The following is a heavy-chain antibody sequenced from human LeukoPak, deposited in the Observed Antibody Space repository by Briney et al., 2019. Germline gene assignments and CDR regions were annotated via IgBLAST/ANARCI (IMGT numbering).Heavy chain of an antibody. CDR3: VKANYDISGYYDV. CDR1: GFTFDDYG. V-gene: IGHV3-9*01. Sequence: GRSLRLSRAASGFTFDDYGMHWVRQAGKGLEWVSGISSNSDSIGYADSVKGRFIISRDNAKKSLYLQMNSLRAEDTAVYYCVKANYDISGYYDVWGQGTLVTVSS. J-gene: IGHJ4*02. CDR2: ISSNSDSI. D-gene: IGHD3-22*01.